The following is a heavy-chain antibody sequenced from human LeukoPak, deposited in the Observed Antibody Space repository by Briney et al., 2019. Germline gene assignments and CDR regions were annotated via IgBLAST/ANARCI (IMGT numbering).Heavy chain of an antibody. CDR2: IYYSGST. V-gene: IGHV4-39*07. J-gene: IGHJ4*02. D-gene: IGHD6-19*01. CDR1: GGSISSSSYY. CDR3: ARGLDLHSGWWWKVGYFDY. Sequence: SETLSLTCTVSGGSISSSSYYWGWIRQPPGKGLEWIGSIYYSGSTYYNPSLKSRVTISVDTSKNQFSLKLSSVTAADTAVYYCARGLDLHSGWWWKVGYFDYWGQGTLVTVSS.